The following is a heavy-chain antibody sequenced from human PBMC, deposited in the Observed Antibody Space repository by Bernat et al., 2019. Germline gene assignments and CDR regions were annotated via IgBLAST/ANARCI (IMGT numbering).Heavy chain of an antibody. Sequence: QVQLVESGGGVVQPGRSLRLSCAASGFTFSSYGMHWVRQAPGKGLEWVAVIWYDGSNKYYADSVKGRFTISRDNSKNTLYLQMNSLGAEDTAVYYCARDGYYDFWSGYTYYFDYWGQGTLVTVSS. D-gene: IGHD3-3*01. CDR2: IWYDGSNK. CDR3: ARDGYYDFWSGYTYYFDY. J-gene: IGHJ4*02. V-gene: IGHV3-33*01. CDR1: GFTFSSYG.